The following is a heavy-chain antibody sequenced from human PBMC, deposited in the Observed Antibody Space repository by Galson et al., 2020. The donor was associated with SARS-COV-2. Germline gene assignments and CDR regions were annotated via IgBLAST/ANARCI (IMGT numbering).Heavy chain of an antibody. Sequence: ETSETLSLTCSVSDVSMTSYYWSWIRQPPGKGLEWIGYISYSGSTNYNPSLRSRLTILVHMSRNQFSLKLSSVTAADTAIYYCARDPAPLYGDNYYYGMDVWGRGTTVTVSS. CDR2: ISYSGST. CDR3: ARDPAPLYGDNYYYGMDV. J-gene: IGHJ6*02. CDR1: DVSMTSYY. D-gene: IGHD4-17*01. V-gene: IGHV4-59*01.